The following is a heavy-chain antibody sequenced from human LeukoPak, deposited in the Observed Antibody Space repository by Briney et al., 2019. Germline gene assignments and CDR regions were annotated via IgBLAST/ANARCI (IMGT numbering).Heavy chain of an antibody. V-gene: IGHV4-59*08. Sequence: SETLSLTCTVSGGSISSYYWSWIRQPPGKGLEGGGFIYYTGTTNYNPSLKSRVTISVDTTKNQFSLKLTSVTAADTAVYYCVRHTTYGGNSGFEYWGQGTLVTVSS. D-gene: IGHD4-23*01. J-gene: IGHJ4*02. CDR3: VRHTTYGGNSGFEY. CDR1: GGSISSYY. CDR2: IYYTGTT.